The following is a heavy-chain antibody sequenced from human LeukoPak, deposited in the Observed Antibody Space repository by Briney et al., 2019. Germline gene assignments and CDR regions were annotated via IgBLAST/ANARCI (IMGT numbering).Heavy chain of an antibody. Sequence: ASVKVSCKASGYTFTGHYINWVRQAPGQGLELMGWIHPNSGGTKYAQKFQGRVTMTRDTSIRTVYMEVSRLRSDDTAVYYCTRDRAFGGVDSFDIWGQGTMVTV. CDR2: IHPNSGGT. J-gene: IGHJ3*02. V-gene: IGHV1-2*02. CDR3: TRDRAFGGVDSFDI. D-gene: IGHD3-16*01. CDR1: GYTFTGHY.